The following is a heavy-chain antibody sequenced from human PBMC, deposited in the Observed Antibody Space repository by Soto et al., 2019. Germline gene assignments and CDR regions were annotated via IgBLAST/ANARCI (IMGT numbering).Heavy chain of an antibody. CDR3: AADSGSTSGVDYYYGMDV. Sequence: SVKVSCKASGFTFTSSAVQWVRQARGQRLEWIGWIVVGSGNTNYAQKFQERVTITRDMSTSTAYMELSSLRSEDTAVYYCAADSGSTSGVDYYYGMDVWGQGTTVTVSS. CDR1: GFTFTSSA. V-gene: IGHV1-58*01. D-gene: IGHD1-26*01. J-gene: IGHJ6*02. CDR2: IVVGSGNT.